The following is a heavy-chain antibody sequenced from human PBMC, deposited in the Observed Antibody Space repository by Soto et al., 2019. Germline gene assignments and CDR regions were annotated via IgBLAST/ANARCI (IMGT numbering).Heavy chain of an antibody. CDR2: VSGSGDMT. CDR1: GLIFSDYA. J-gene: IGHJ4*02. V-gene: IGHV3-23*01. D-gene: IGHD4-17*01. Sequence: VQLLESGGGLVQPGGSLRLSCAASGLIFSDYAMSWVRQAPGQGLEWVASVSGSGDMTYYADSVKGRFTISRDNSKNTVHLQMNSLRADDTAMYYCTKDKDRGGDNYPPFEYWGQGTLATVSS. CDR3: TKDKDRGGDNYPPFEY.